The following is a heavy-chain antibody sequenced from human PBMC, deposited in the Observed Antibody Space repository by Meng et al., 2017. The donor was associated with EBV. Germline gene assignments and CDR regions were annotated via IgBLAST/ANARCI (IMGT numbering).Heavy chain of an antibody. D-gene: IGHD3-10*01. V-gene: IGHV1-69*01. Sequence: VRLGQSPLEVTKPGSSVTASCTTFGGPFRGYAISCARQAPGQGRQWLGGVLDWLGAPNYDQKFHGRVKITADESTSTHYMDLSSLRSEDTAIYYCASESGRGYTPDYWGQGTLVTVSS. CDR2: VLDWLGAP. CDR1: GGPFRGYA. CDR3: ASESGRGYTPDY. J-gene: IGHJ4*02.